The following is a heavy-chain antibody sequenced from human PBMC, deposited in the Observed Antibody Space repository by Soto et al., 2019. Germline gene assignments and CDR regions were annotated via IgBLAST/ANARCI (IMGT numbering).Heavy chain of an antibody. CDR1: GGSFSGYY. J-gene: IGHJ6*04. D-gene: IGHD4-4*01. CDR3: ARGTTVKTLPLYGMEV. V-gene: IGHV4-34*01. Sequence: PSETLSLTCAVYGGSFSGYYWSWIRQPPGKGLEWIGEINHSGSTNYNPSLKSRVTISVDTSKNQFSLKLSSVTAADTALYYCARGTTVKTLPLYGMEVWRKGTTVTVSS. CDR2: INHSGST.